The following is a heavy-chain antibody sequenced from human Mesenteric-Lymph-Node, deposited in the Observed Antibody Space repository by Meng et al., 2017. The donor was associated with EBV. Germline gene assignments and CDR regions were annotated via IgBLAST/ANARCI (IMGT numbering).Heavy chain of an antibody. CDR2: TYYRSKWYN. Sequence: QLLRAGPGLGKPSQTLLIPCAISGDRAPGSSVVWNWIRQSPSRGLEWLGRTYYRSKWYNDYALSVKSRMTISPDTSKNQFSLQLNSVTPEDTAVYYCAREGGSGTYYPFDYWGQGTLVTVSS. V-gene: IGHV6-1*01. J-gene: IGHJ4*02. CDR1: GDRAPGSSVV. CDR3: AREGGSGTYYPFDY. D-gene: IGHD3-10*01.